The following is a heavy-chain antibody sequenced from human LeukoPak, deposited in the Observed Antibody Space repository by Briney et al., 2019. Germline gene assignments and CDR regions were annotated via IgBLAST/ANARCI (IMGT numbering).Heavy chain of an antibody. J-gene: IGHJ4*02. Sequence: PSETLSLTCTVSGGSISSYYWSWIRQPPGKGLEWIGYIYYSGSTNYNPSLKSRVTISVDTSKNQFSLKLSSVTAADTAVYYCASYSSSWYYFDYSGQGTLVTVSS. V-gene: IGHV4-59*01. D-gene: IGHD6-13*01. CDR1: GGSISSYY. CDR3: ASYSSSWYYFDY. CDR2: IYYSGST.